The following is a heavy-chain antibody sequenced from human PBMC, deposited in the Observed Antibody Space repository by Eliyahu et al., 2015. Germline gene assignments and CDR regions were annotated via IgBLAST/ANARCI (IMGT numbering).Heavy chain of an antibody. D-gene: IGHD3-9*01. CDR1: DHA. Sequence: DHAMHWVRQSPGKGLEWVAGIFWKSGNTGYAGSVKGRFTISRDTAKKSMSLQMNSLTVEDAALYYCGKDLTPGGLDSWSQGTLVTVSS. V-gene: IGHV3-9*01. CDR3: GKDLTPGGLDS. J-gene: IGHJ4*02. CDR2: IFWKSGNT.